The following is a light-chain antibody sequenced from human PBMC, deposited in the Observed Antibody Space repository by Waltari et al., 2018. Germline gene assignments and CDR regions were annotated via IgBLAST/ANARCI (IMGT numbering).Light chain of an antibody. CDR2: AAS. CDR3: QQSYSTRFT. J-gene: IGKJ2*01. V-gene: IGKV1-39*01. CDR1: QSMSSY. Sequence: DIQMTQSPSSLSASVGDRDTFTCRESQSMSSYLNWYQQKPGKAPKLLFYAASSLQNGVASMCSGSGSAADFTLTSSSLHPEDSATYCRQQSYSTRFTFGQGTKLEIK.